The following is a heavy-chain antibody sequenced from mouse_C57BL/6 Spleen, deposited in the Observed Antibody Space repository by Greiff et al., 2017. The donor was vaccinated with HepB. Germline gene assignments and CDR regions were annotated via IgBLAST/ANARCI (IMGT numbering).Heavy chain of an antibody. CDR1: GYTFTSYW. D-gene: IGHD2-3*01. Sequence: QVQLKQPGAELVRPGSSVKLSCKASGYTFTSYWMHWVKQRPIQGLEWIGNIDPSDSETHYNQKFKDKATLTVDKSSSTAYMQLSSLTSEDSAVYYCARSGDGYSDYWGQGTTLTVSS. J-gene: IGHJ2*01. CDR2: IDPSDSET. V-gene: IGHV1-52*01. CDR3: ARSGDGYSDY.